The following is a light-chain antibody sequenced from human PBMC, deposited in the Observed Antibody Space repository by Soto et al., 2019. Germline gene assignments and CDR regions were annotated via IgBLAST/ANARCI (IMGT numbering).Light chain of an antibody. Sequence: QSALTQPASVSGSPGQSITISCTGTRSDVGSYNLVSWYQQHPGKAPKLMIYEGSKRPSGVSNRFSGSKSGNTASLTISGLQAEDEADYYCCSYAGSKVFGTGTKLTVL. CDR1: RSDVGSYNL. J-gene: IGLJ1*01. V-gene: IGLV2-23*01. CDR2: EGS. CDR3: CSYAGSKV.